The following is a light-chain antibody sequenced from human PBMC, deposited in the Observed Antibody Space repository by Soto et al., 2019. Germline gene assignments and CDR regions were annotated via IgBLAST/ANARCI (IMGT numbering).Light chain of an antibody. CDR2: AAS. CDR3: QQLNSYPRGFT. CDR1: QGISSY. V-gene: IGKV1-9*01. J-gene: IGKJ3*01. Sequence: DIQLTQSPSFLSASVGDRVTITCRASQGISSYLAWYQQKPGKAPKLLIYAASTLQSGVLSRFSGSGSGTEFTLTISSLQPEDFATYYCQQLNSYPRGFTFGPGTKVDIK.